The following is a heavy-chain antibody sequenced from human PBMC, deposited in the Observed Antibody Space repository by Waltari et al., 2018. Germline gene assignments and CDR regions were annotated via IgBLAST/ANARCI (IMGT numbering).Heavy chain of an antibody. CDR3: ATVFYYDSRRGGYDY. D-gene: IGHD3-22*01. Sequence: QVQLVQSGAEVKKPGASAKVSFKVSGYTLPELSLHWVRRAPGKGLGWMGGFDPEDGETIYAQKCQGRVTMTEDTSTDTAYMELSSLRSEDTAVYYCATVFYYDSRRGGYDYWGQGTLVTVSS. J-gene: IGHJ4*02. CDR2: FDPEDGET. CDR1: GYTLPELS. V-gene: IGHV1-24*01.